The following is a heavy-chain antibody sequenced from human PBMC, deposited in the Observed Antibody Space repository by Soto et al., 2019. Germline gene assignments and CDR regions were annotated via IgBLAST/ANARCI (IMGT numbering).Heavy chain of an antibody. CDR2: IYYSGST. CDR3: ARQRVGYGDYMFDP. CDR1: GGSISSSSYY. V-gene: IGHV4-39*01. J-gene: IGHJ5*02. D-gene: IGHD4-17*01. Sequence: QLQLQESGPGLVKPSETLSLTCTVSGGSISSSSYYWGWIRQPPGKGLEWIGSIYYSGSTYYNPSLKSRVTISVDTSKNHFPLKLCSVTAADTAVYYCARQRVGYGDYMFDPWGQGTLVTVSS.